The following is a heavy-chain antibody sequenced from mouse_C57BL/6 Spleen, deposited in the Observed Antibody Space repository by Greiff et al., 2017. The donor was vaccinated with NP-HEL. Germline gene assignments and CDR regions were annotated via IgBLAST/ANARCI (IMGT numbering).Heavy chain of an antibody. CDR2: INPNNGGT. J-gene: IGHJ2*01. D-gene: IGHD1-1*01. V-gene: IGHV1-18*01. Sequence: EVQLVESGPELVKPGASVMIPCKASGYTFTDYNMDWVKQSHGKSLEWIGDINPNNGGTIYNQKFKGKATLTVDKSSSTAYMELRSLTSEDTAVYYCARWNYGSPYFDYWGQGTTLTVSS. CDR3: ARWNYGSPYFDY. CDR1: GYTFTDYN.